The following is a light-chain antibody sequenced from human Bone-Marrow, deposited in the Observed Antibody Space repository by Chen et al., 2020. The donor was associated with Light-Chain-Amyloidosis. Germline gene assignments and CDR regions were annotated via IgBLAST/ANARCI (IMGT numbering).Light chain of an antibody. V-gene: IGLV1-40*01. CDR1: SSNTGANYD. J-gene: IGLJ3*02. CDR3: QSYDRSLSGSV. CDR2: GTT. Sequence: QSVLTQPPSVSGAPGQRLTISCTGSSSNTGANYDVHWYQQLPGTAPKLLIFGTTNRPSGVPDRFSGSKSGTSASLAITGLQAEDEADYYCQSYDRSLSGSVFGGGTKLTVL.